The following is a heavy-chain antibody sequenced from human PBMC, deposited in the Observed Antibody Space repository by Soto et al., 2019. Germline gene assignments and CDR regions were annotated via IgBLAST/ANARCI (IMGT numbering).Heavy chain of an antibody. CDR2: IIPIFGTA. V-gene: IGHV1-69*12. J-gene: IGHJ6*02. D-gene: IGHD1-1*01. CDR3: VSIILWNDDHYYGMDV. Sequence: QVQLVQSGAEVKKPGSSVKVSCKASGGTFSSYAISWVRQAPGQGLEWMGGIIPIFGTANYAQKFQGRVTITADESTSTAYMELSSLRSEDTAVYYCVSIILWNDDHYYGMDVWGQGTTVTVSS. CDR1: GGTFSSYA.